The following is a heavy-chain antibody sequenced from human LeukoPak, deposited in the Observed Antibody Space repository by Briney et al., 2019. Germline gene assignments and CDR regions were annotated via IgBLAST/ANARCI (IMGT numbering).Heavy chain of an antibody. CDR1: GLIFSSHA. J-gene: IGHJ6*02. D-gene: IGHD6-19*01. CDR2: ISSRGDST. CDR3: ARDSLWLGGAGYYYYDMDV. Sequence: GGSLRLSCAASGLIFSSHAMSWVRQTPEKGLEWVSAISSRGDSTYYADSVKGRFTISRDNAKNSLYLQMNSLRAEDTAVYYCARDSLWLGGAGYYYYDMDVWGQGTTVTVSS. V-gene: IGHV3-23*01.